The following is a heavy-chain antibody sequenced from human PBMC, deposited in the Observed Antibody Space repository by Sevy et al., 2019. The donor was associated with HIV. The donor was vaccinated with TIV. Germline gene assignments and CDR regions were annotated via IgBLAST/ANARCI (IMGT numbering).Heavy chain of an antibody. Sequence: GGSLRLSCAASGFTFSDYYMSWIRQAPGKGLERVSYISSSGSTMYYADSVKGRFTISRDNAKNSLYLQMNSLRAEDTAVYYCARDTPSGITIFGVVPGMDVWRQGTTVTVSS. CDR3: ARDTPSGITIFGVVPGMDV. CDR1: GFTFSDYY. J-gene: IGHJ6*02. V-gene: IGHV3-11*01. CDR2: ISSSGSTM. D-gene: IGHD3-3*01.